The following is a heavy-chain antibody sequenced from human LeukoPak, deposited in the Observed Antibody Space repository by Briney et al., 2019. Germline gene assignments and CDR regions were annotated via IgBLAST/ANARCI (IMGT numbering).Heavy chain of an antibody. CDR3: ATRESGSYRGGDAFDI. J-gene: IGHJ3*02. CDR1: GRSISSYY. CDR2: IYTGAST. Sequence: SETLSLTCTVSGRSISSYYWSWLRQPPGKGLEWIGYIYTGASTNYTPSLKSRVTISVDTSKNQFSLKLSSVTAADTAVYYCATRESGSYRGGDAFDIWGQGTMVTVSS. D-gene: IGHD1-26*01. V-gene: IGHV4-4*09.